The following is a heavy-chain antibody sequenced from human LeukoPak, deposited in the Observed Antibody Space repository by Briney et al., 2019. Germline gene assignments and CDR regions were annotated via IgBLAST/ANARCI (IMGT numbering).Heavy chain of an antibody. D-gene: IGHD2-2*01. V-gene: IGHV1-2*02. Sequence: GASVKVSCKASGYTFTGYYMHWVRQAPGQGLEWMGWINPNSGGTNYAQKFQGRVTMTRDTSISTAYMELSRLRSDDTAVYYCARGRYCSSTSCPEDYWGQGTLVTVSS. CDR2: INPNSGGT. CDR1: GYTFTGYY. CDR3: ARGRYCSSTSCPEDY. J-gene: IGHJ4*02.